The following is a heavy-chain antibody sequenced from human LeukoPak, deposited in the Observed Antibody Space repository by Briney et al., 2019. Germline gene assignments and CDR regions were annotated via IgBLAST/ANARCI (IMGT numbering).Heavy chain of an antibody. V-gene: IGHV3-23*01. J-gene: IGHJ4*02. CDR1: GFTFSDCA. Sequence: GGSLRLSCVASGFTFSDCAMSWVRQAPGKGLEWVSGISGSGSNTYYADSVKGRFTISRDNSKNTLYLQMNSLRAEDTAVYYCAKMTAVSRPFDQWGQGTLVTVSS. CDR3: AKMTAVSRPFDQ. CDR2: ISGSGSNT. D-gene: IGHD4-11*01.